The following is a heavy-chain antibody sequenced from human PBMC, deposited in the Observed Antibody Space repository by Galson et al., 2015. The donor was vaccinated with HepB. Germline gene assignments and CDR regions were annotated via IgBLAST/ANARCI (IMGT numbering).Heavy chain of an antibody. J-gene: IGHJ4*02. D-gene: IGHD1-26*01. Sequence: SVKVSCKASGYTFTGYYMHWVRQAPGQGLEWMGRINPNSGGTNYAQKFQGRVTMTRDTSISTAYMELSRLRSDDTAVYYCARDYVAGGGSYYLDYWGQGTLVTVSS. CDR3: ARDYVAGGGSYYLDY. CDR1: GYTFTGYY. CDR2: INPNSGGT. V-gene: IGHV1-2*06.